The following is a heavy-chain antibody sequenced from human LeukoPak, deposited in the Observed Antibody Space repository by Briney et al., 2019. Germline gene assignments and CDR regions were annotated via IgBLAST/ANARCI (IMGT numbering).Heavy chain of an antibody. J-gene: IGHJ5*02. CDR2: INPDSGGT. CDR1: GFMFTGHH. CDR3: ARRRWSDLPFDP. Sequence: ASVKVSCKASGFMFTGHHMHWVRQAPGQGLEWMGWINPDSGGTRYAQRFQGRVTMTRDAATSTVYMELSRLRSDDTAVYYCARRRWSDLPFDPWGQGTLVTVSS. V-gene: IGHV1-2*02. D-gene: IGHD2-15*01.